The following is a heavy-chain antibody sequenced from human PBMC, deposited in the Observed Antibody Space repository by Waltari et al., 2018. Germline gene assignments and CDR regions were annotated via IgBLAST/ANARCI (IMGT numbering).Heavy chain of an antibody. V-gene: IGHV4-38-2*01. CDR2: IYHSGST. CDR1: GYSISSGYY. CDR3: ARATGYGSGSYYFDY. Sequence: QVQLQESGPGLVKPSETLSLTCAVSGYSISSGYYWGWIRQPPGKGLEWIGSIYHSGSTNYNPSLKSRVTISVDTSKNQFSLKLSSVTAADTAVYYCARATGYGSGSYYFDYWGQGTLVTVSS. J-gene: IGHJ4*02. D-gene: IGHD3-10*01.